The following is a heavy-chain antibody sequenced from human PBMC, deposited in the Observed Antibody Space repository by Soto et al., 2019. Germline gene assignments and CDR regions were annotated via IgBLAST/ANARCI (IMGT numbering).Heavy chain of an antibody. J-gene: IGHJ6*03. CDR2: ISGSGGST. D-gene: IGHD3-10*01. CDR3: AKRGGEPWHMDV. CDR1: GFTFSSYA. Sequence: EVQVLESGGGLVQPGGSLRLSCAASGFTFSSYAMSWVRQAPGKGLEWVSAISGSGGSTYYADSVKGRFTISRDNSKNKLYLQMNSLRAEDTAVYYCAKRGGEPWHMDVWGKGTTVTVSS. V-gene: IGHV3-23*01.